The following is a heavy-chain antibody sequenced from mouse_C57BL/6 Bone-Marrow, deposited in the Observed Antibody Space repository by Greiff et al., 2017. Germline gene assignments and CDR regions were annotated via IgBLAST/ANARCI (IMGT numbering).Heavy chain of an antibody. CDR3: TIDGYWTWFAY. J-gene: IGHJ3*01. CDR1: GFNIKDYY. D-gene: IGHD2-3*01. V-gene: IGHV14-1*01. CDR2: IDPEDGDT. Sequence: VQLQQSGAELVRPGASVKLSCTASGFNIKDYYMHWVKQRPEQGLEWIGRIDPEDGDTAYAPKFQGKATMTADTSSNTAYLQLSSLTSEDTAVYYCTIDGYWTWFAYWGQGTLVTVSA.